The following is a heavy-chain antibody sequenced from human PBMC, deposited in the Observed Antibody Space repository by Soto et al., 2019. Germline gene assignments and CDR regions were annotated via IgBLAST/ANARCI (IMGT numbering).Heavy chain of an antibody. CDR2: IIPFFGTA. J-gene: IGHJ4*02. Sequence: SVKVSCKASGGTFSTFGISWLRQAPGQGLEWMGGIIPFFGTARYSQKFEDRITITADESTNTVYMDLRSLTSEDTAIYYCAKSAPMDAGDKYYYDFWGQGALVTVS. CDR3: AKSAPMDAGDKYYYDF. D-gene: IGHD4-17*01. CDR1: GGTFSTFG. V-gene: IGHV1-69*13.